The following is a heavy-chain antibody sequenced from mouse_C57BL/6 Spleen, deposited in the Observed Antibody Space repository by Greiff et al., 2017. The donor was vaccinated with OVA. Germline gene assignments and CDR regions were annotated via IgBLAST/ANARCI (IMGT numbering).Heavy chain of an antibody. D-gene: IGHD1-1*01. CDR3: TRAPYYYGSSHWYFDV. J-gene: IGHJ1*03. CDR2: ISSGGDYI. CDR1: GFTFSSYA. Sequence: EVKVEESGEGLVKPGGSLKLSCAASGFTFSSYAMSWVRQTPEKRLEWVAYISSGGDYIYYADTVKGRFTISRDNARNTLYLQMSRLKSEDTAMYYCTRAPYYYGSSHWYFDVWGTGTTVTVSS. V-gene: IGHV5-9-1*02.